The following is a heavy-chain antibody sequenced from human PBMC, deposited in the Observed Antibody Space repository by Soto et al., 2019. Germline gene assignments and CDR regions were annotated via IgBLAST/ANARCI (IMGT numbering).Heavy chain of an antibody. CDR1: GGSISSGGYY. V-gene: IGHV4-31*03. D-gene: IGHD6-25*01. J-gene: IGHJ5*02. CDR3: AREAAGILNWFDP. CDR2: IYHSGST. Sequence: PSETLSLTCTVSGGSISSGGYYWSWIRQHPGKGLEWIGYIYHSGSTYYNPSLKSRVTTSVETSKNQFSLKLSSVTAADTAVYYCAREAAGILNWFDPWGQGTLVTVSS.